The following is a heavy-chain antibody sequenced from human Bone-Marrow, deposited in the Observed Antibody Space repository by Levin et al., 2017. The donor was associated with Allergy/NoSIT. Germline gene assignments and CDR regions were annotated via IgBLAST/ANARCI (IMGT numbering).Heavy chain of an antibody. V-gene: IGHV3-7*04. CDR3: ARGAGWYDC. CDR2: IKQDGSEK. D-gene: IGHD6-19*01. CDR1: GFTFSNYW. Sequence: GGSLRLSCVASGFTFSNYWMSWVRQAPGKGLEWVATIKQDGSEKFSMDSVKGRFTISRDNAKNSLYMQMDSLRADDTAVYYCARGAGWYDCWGQGTLVTVSS. J-gene: IGHJ4*02.